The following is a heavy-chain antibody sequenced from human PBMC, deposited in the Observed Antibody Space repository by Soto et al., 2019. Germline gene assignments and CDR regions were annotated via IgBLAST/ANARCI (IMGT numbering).Heavy chain of an antibody. J-gene: IGHJ4*02. V-gene: IGHV4-34*01. Sequence: PSETLSLTCAVYGGSFSGYYWSWIRQPPGKGLEWIGEINHSGSTNYNPSLKSRVTISVDTSKNQFSLKLSSVTAADTAVYYCARGRGCSGGSCYSHYLLVGAYYFDYWGQGTLVTVSS. D-gene: IGHD2-15*01. CDR1: GGSFSGYY. CDR2: INHSGST. CDR3: ARGRGCSGGSCYSHYLLVGAYYFDY.